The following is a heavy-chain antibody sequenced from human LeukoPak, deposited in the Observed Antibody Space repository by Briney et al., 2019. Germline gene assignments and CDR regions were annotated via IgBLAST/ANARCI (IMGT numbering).Heavy chain of an antibody. J-gene: IGHJ3*02. CDR1: GYTFTTYY. V-gene: IGHV1-46*01. CDR2: INPSGGST. Sequence: GASVKVSCKASGYTFTTYYMHWVRQAPGQGLEWMGIINPSGGSTNYAQKFQGRVTMTRDTSTSTVYIELSSLRSEDTAVYYCARDLPDSTTLGAFDIWGQGTMVTVS. CDR3: ARDLPDSTTLGAFDI. D-gene: IGHD4-23*01.